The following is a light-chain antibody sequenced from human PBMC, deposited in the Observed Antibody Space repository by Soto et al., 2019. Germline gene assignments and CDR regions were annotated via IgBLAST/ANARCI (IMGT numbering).Light chain of an antibody. CDR1: QSIRIN. CDR2: GAS. Sequence: DIGMTQSPANLSVSPGERANLXCRASQSIRINVAWYQQKNGQARRLLVYGASTRAGGSPDRFSGSGSGTEFTPTISSLQSEDFAVYYGQQYNNWPWTFGQGTKVDIK. V-gene: IGKV3-15*01. CDR3: QQYNNWPWT. J-gene: IGKJ1*01.